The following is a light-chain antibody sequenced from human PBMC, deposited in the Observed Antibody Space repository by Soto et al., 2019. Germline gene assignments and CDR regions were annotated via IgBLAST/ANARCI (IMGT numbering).Light chain of an antibody. Sequence: EKVMTQSPATLSMSPGERATLSCRASQSVNSYLAWYQQKPGQAPRLLIYGASTRATGIPARFSGSGSGTEFTLTISSLQSGDFAVYYCQQYTNWPSWTFGQGTKVEIK. CDR2: GAS. CDR1: QSVNSY. CDR3: QQYTNWPSWT. J-gene: IGKJ1*01. V-gene: IGKV3-15*01.